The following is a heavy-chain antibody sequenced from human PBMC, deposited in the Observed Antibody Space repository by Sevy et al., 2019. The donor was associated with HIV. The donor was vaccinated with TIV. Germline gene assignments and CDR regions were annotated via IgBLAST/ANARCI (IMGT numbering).Heavy chain of an antibody. CDR2: IRYDGSNK. J-gene: IGHJ4*02. D-gene: IGHD3-10*01. CDR1: GFTFRTFA. CDR3: AKDTLYYGSGSHLDY. V-gene: IGHV3-30*02. Sequence: GGSLRLSCAASGFTFRTFAMSWVRQAPGKGLQWVAFIRYDGSNKYYADSVKGRFTISRDNSKNTLYLQMNSLRAEDTAVYYCAKDTLYYGSGSHLDYWGQGTLVTVSS.